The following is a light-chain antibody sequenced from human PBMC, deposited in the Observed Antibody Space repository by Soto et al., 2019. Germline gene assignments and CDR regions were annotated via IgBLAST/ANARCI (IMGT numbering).Light chain of an antibody. V-gene: IGKV3-15*01. CDR2: GAS. Sequence: ETVRTQSPATLSVSPGERATLSCRASQSVSNNLAWYPKKPGQDPRILIYGASNRATGIAARFSGSGSGTDFNLTISSLQTEDFATYSCQQSYNSTQTFGQGTKVDIK. J-gene: IGKJ1*01. CDR3: QQSYNSTQT. CDR1: QSVSNN.